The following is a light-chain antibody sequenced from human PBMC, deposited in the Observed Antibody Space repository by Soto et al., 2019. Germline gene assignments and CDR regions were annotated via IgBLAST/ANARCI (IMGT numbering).Light chain of an antibody. CDR2: EVS. CDR3: SSFTSTSTLVV. Sequence: QSALTQPASVSGSPGQSITISCTGSSSDVGDYDFVSWYQQHPGKAPKLIIYEVSDRPSGVSNRFSGSKSGNTASLTISGLQAEDDAHDYCSSFTSTSTLVVFGGGTKLTVL. CDR1: SSDVGDYDF. J-gene: IGLJ2*01. V-gene: IGLV2-14*01.